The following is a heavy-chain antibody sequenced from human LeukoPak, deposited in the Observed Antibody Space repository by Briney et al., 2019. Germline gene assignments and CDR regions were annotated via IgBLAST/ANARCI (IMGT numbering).Heavy chain of an antibody. V-gene: IGHV4-59*01. J-gene: IGHJ6*03. CDR1: GDSISSDC. Sequence: PSETLSLTCNVSGDSISSDCWSWIRQPPGKGLEWIGHIYYSGSTNYNPSLKSRVTISVDASKNHFSLKVSSVTAADTAVYYCARTTEGYAGGPGYSYYYYMDVWGKGTTVTISS. CDR3: ARTTEGYAGGPGYSYYYYMDV. CDR2: IYYSGST. D-gene: IGHD5-12*01.